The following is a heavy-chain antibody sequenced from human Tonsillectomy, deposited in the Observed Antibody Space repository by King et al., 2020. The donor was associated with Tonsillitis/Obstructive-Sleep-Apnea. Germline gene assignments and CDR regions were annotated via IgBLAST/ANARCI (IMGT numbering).Heavy chain of an antibody. D-gene: IGHD2-15*01. CDR1: GGSISNSDYY. V-gene: IGHV4-39*01. CDR3: ARLGHCSGGSCFWFDP. Sequence: LQLQESGPGLVKPSETLSLTCSVSGGSISNSDYYWGWIRQTPGKGLEWIGAIYYSGSTYYNPSLKSRVILSVDTSKNQFSLKLTSVTASDTAVYYCARLGHCSGGSCFWFDPWGQGTLVTVSS. CDR2: IYYSGST. J-gene: IGHJ5*02.